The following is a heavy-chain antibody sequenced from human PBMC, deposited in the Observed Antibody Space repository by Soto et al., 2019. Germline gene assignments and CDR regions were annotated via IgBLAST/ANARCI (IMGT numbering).Heavy chain of an antibody. J-gene: IGHJ6*02. CDR1: GDTFGSYA. CDR2: IIPIFGTA. D-gene: IGHD3-22*01. Sequence: QVQLVQSGAEVKKPGSSVKVSCKASGDTFGSYAISWVRQAPGQGLEWMGGIIPIFGTANYAQKFQGRVTITADESTSTAYMELSSLRSEDTAVYYCARDGSGYRSRASPMDVWGQGTTVTVSS. V-gene: IGHV1-69*01. CDR3: ARDGSGYRSRASPMDV.